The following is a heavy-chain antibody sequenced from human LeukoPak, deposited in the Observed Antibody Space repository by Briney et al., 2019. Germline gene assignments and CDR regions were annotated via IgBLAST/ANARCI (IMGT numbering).Heavy chain of an antibody. CDR3: ARGRASANFDY. V-gene: IGHV4-61*01. D-gene: IGHD5-12*01. Sequence: PSETLSLTCTVSGGSVCSGSYYWSWIRQPPGKRLEWIGYIYYSGHTNYNSSLNSRATISADTSRNQFSLKLTSVTAADTVVYYCARGRASANFDYWGQGILVTVSS. J-gene: IGHJ4*02. CDR2: IYYSGHT. CDR1: GGSVCSGSYY.